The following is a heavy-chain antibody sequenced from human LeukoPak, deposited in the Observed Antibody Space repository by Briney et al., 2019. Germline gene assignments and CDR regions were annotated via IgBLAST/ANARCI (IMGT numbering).Heavy chain of an antibody. D-gene: IGHD3-22*01. V-gene: IGHV4-59*01. CDR2: IFYSGRT. J-gene: IGHJ4*02. CDR3: ARDWHGITMIVVATLDY. Sequence: PSETLSLTCTVSGGSISSYYWNWIRQPPGKGLEWIGYIFYSGRTNYNPSLKSRVTISVDTSKNWFSLRLTSVTAADTAVYYCARDWHGITMIVVATLDYWGQGTLVTVSS. CDR1: GGSISSYY.